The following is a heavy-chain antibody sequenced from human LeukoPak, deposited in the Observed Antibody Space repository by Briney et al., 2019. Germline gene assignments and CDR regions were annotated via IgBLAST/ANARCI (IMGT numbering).Heavy chain of an antibody. CDR2: ISSSGSTI. J-gene: IGHJ6*02. CDR3: ARRQAYYYDSSGYFYYYGMDV. Sequence: PGGFLRLSCAASGFTFSSYEMNWVRQAPGKGLEWVSYISSSGSTIYYADSVKGRFTISRDNAKNSLYLQMNSLRAEDTAVYYCARRQAYYYDSSGYFYYYGMDVWGQGTTVTVSS. CDR1: GFTFSSYE. V-gene: IGHV3-48*03. D-gene: IGHD3-22*01.